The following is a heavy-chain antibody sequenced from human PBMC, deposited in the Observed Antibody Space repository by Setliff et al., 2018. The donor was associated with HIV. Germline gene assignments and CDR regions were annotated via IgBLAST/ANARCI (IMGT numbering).Heavy chain of an antibody. CDR3: GRLSDTAMASFDS. V-gene: IGHV4-59*08. Sequence: SETLSLTCTVSGGSITASHWSWIRQPAGKGLEWIGYIYKSGSTNYKAYLKNRVTIAAATSKNQFSLKLRSVTAADTAVYYCGRLSDTAMASFDSWGQGTLVTVSS. D-gene: IGHD5-18*01. CDR2: IYKSGST. CDR1: GGSITASH. J-gene: IGHJ4*02.